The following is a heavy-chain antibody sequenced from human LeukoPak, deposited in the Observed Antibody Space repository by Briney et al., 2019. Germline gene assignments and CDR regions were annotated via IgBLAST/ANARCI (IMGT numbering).Heavy chain of an antibody. J-gene: IGHJ4*02. CDR1: GGSISSSSYY. V-gene: IGHV4-39*01. CDR2: IYYSGST. D-gene: IGHD5-18*01. Sequence: SETLSLTCTVSGGSISSSSYYWGWIRQPPGKGLEWIGSIYYSGSTYYNPSLKSRVTISVDTSKNQFSLKLSSVTAADTAVYYCARHRRYSYGYDYFDYWGQGTLVTASS. CDR3: ARHRRYSYGYDYFDY.